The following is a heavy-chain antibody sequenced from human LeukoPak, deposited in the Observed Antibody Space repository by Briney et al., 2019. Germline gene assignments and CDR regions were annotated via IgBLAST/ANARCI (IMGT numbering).Heavy chain of an antibody. CDR2: ISTDAGET. V-gene: IGHV3-23*01. CDR1: GFTFSSYS. CDR3: AKGSGNGYGSGPFDY. D-gene: IGHD3-10*01. J-gene: IGHJ4*02. Sequence: GGSLRLSCTASGFTFSSYSMNWVRQAPGKGLEWVSSISTDAGETHYADSVKGRFTISRDNSKNTVSLQMSSLRAEDTALYYCAKGSGNGYGSGPFDYWGQGTLVTVSS.